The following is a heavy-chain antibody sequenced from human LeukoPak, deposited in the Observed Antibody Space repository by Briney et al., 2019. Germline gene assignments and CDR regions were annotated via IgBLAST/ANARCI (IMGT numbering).Heavy chain of an antibody. D-gene: IGHD3-22*01. CDR2: INPSGGST. CDR1: GYTFTSNY. V-gene: IGHV1-46*01. CDR3: ARDVISHYYDSSGSPIGSHFDY. Sequence: ASVKVSCKASGYTFTSNYIHWVRQAPGQGLEWMGVINPSGGSTSYAQKFQGRVTMTRDTSTSTVYMELSSLRSEDTAVYYCARDVISHYYDSSGSPIGSHFDYWGQGTLVTVSS. J-gene: IGHJ4*02.